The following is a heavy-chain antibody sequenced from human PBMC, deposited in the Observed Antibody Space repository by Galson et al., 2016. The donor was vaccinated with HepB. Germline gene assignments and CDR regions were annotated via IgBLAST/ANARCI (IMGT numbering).Heavy chain of an antibody. J-gene: IGHJ1*01. V-gene: IGHV5-51*01. D-gene: IGHD3-22*01. Sequence: QSGAEVKKPGESLKISCKVSGYRFTDYWIAWVRQMSGKGLEWMGIIYPGGSDTRYSPSFQGQVTISADKSISTAYLQWSSLKASDTAMYYCARPSGLNSYGSRGDYKMMAVQHWGQGTLVTVSS. CDR3: ARPSGLNSYGSRGDYKMMAVQH. CDR2: IYPGGSDT. CDR1: GYRFTDYW.